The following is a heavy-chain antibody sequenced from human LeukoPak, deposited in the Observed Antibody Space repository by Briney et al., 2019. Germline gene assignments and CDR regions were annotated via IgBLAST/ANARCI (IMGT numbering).Heavy chain of an antibody. CDR1: GYTSTNYA. D-gene: IGHD6-19*01. V-gene: IGHV7-4-1*02. CDR2: INTNTGNP. CDR3: ARESSGSPYYYYGMDV. Sequence: VASVKVSCKASGYTSTNYAMNWVRQAPGQGLEWMGWINTNTGNPTYAQGFTGRFVFSLGTSVSTAYLQISSLKAEDTAVYYCARESSGSPYYYYGMDVWGQGTTVTVSS. J-gene: IGHJ6*02.